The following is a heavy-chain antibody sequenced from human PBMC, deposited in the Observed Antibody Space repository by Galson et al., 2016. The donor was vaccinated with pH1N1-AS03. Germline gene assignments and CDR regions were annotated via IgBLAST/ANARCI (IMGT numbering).Heavy chain of an antibody. Sequence: SLRLSCAASGFTFSDYDMSWIRQAPGKGLEWVSSISSSSSPIYYADSVKGRFTTSRDNAENSVYLQMNSLRAEDTAVCYCARVSGGSRLLTFDFWGQGTLVTVSS. D-gene: IGHD3-10*02. CDR3: ARVSGGSRLLTFDF. CDR1: GFTFSDYD. V-gene: IGHV3-11*04. J-gene: IGHJ4*02. CDR2: ISSSSSPI.